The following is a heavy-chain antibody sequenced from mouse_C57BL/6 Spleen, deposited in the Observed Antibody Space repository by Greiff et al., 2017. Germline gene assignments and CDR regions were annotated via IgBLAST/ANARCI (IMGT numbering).Heavy chain of an antibody. V-gene: IGHV1-64*01. Sequence: QVQLQQPGAELVKPGASVKLSCKASGYTFTSYWMHWVKQRPGQGLEWIGMIHPNSGSTNYNEKFKSKATLTVDKSSSTAYMQLSSLTSADSAVYYCASGTPYYGNNYDYFDYWGQGTTLTVSS. CDR2: IHPNSGST. CDR3: ASGTPYYGNNYDYFDY. J-gene: IGHJ2*01. CDR1: GYTFTSYW. D-gene: IGHD1-1*01.